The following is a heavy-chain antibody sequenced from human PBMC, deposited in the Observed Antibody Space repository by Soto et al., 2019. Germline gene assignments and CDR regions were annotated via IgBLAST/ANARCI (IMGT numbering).Heavy chain of an antibody. CDR2: ISVHNGDT. CDR1: GYSFITYG. J-gene: IGHJ4*02. Sequence: GASVKVCCKASGYSFITYGISWVRQAPGQGLEWMGWISVHNGDTKYAQKLQDRVTMTTDKSTSTAYMELSSLRSEDTAVYYCARDGFGSGWPYYFDYWGQGTLVTVSS. V-gene: IGHV1-18*01. D-gene: IGHD6-19*01. CDR3: ARDGFGSGWPYYFDY.